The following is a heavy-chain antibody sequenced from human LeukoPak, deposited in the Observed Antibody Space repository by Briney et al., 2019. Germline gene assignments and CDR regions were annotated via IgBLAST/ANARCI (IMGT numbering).Heavy chain of an antibody. CDR1: GYSISSGYY. J-gene: IGHJ6*03. CDR2: IYHSGST. V-gene: IGHV4-38-2*02. CDR3: AREVGYYYYMDV. D-gene: IGHD2-2*01. Sequence: SETLSLTCSVSGYSISSGYYWGWIRQPPGKGLEWIGSIYHSGSTYYNPSLKSRVTTSVDTSKNQFSLELSSVTAADTAVYYCAREVGYYYYMDVWGKGTTVNVSS.